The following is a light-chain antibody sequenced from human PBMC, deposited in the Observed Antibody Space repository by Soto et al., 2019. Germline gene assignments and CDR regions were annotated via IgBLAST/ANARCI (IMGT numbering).Light chain of an antibody. Sequence: EIVLTQSPATLSLSPGERATLSCRASQSVSSYLAWYQQKPGQAPRLLLYDASNWATGIPARFSGSGSGTDFTLTISSLEPEDFAVYYCHQRGDWPRTFGQGTKVEIK. V-gene: IGKV3-11*01. CDR1: QSVSSY. J-gene: IGKJ1*01. CDR3: HQRGDWPRT. CDR2: DAS.